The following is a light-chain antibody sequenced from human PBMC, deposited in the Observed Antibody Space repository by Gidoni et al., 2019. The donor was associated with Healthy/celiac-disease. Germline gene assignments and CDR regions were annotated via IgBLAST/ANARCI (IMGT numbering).Light chain of an antibody. CDR1: QSISSY. J-gene: IGKJ1*01. Sequence: DIQMTQSPSSLSASVGDRVTITCRASQSISSYLNWYQQKPGKAPKLLIYAASSLQSGVPSRFSGSGSGTDFTLTISRLQPEDFATYYCQQSYSTPVTCGQGTKVEIK. CDR3: QQSYSTPVT. V-gene: IGKV1-39*01. CDR2: AAS.